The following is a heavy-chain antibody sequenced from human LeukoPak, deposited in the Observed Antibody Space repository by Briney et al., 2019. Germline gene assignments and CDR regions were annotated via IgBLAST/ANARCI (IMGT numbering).Heavy chain of an antibody. CDR2: INPSGGST. V-gene: IGHV1-46*01. CDR1: GYTFTSYY. CDR3: ARGYYYDSSGYSTLFDY. Sequence: ASVKVSCKASGYTFTSYYMHWVRQAPGQGLEWMGIINPSGGSTSYAQKFQVRVTMTRDMSTSTVYMELSSLRSEDTAVYYCARGYYYDSSGYSTLFDYWGQGTLVTVSS. J-gene: IGHJ4*02. D-gene: IGHD3-22*01.